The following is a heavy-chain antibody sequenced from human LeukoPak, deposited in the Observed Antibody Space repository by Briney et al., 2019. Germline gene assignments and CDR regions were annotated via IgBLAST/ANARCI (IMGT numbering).Heavy chain of an antibody. CDR3: AGVVPAAITLDY. V-gene: IGHV3-23*01. Sequence: PGGSLRLSCAASGFTFSSYAMSWVRQAPGKGLEWVSVISGSGGSTYYADSVKGRFTISRDNSKNTLYLQMNSLRAEDTAVYYCAGVVPAAITLDYWGQGTLVTVSS. D-gene: IGHD2-2*01. CDR1: GFTFSSYA. CDR2: ISGSGGST. J-gene: IGHJ4*02.